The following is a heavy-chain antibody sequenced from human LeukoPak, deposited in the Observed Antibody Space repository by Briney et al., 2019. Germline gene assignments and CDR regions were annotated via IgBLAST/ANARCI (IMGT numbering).Heavy chain of an antibody. V-gene: IGHV3-7*01. D-gene: IGHD3-3*01. J-gene: IGHJ4*02. CDR2: IKQDGTEK. CDR3: ARDGPFGVVRGYFDY. Sequence: GGSLRLSCAASGFTFLKYGMHWVCQAPGKGLEWVANIKQDGTEKYYVDSVKGRFTISRDNAKNSLYLQMNSLRAEDTAVYYCARDGPFGVVRGYFDYWSQGTLVTVSS. CDR1: GFTFLKYG.